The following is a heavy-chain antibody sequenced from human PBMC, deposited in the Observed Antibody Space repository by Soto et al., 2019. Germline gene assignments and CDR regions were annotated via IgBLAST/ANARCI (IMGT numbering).Heavy chain of an antibody. CDR3: AKEGGTTTSDY. D-gene: IGHD1-7*01. J-gene: IGHJ4*02. V-gene: IGHV1-3*01. CDR2: INAGNGNT. Sequence: QVHLVQSGAEVKKPGASVKVSCKASGYTFTSYAMHWVRQAPGQRLEWMGWINAGNGNTKYSQKFQGRVTITRDTSASTAYMELSSLISEDTAVYYCAKEGGTTTSDYWGQGTLVTVSS. CDR1: GYTFTSYA.